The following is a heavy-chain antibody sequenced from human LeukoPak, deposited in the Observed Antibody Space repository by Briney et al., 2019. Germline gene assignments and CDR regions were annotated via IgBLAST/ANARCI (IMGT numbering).Heavy chain of an antibody. D-gene: IGHD1-1*01. CDR2: IRPDGRET. CDR1: GFTFTNHW. J-gene: IGHJ4*02. Sequence: GGSLRLSCAASGFTFTNHWMHWVRQAPGKGLVWVSRIRPDGRETNHADSVKGRFTISRDNAKNTLYLQMNSLRAEDTAVYYCASGTGRPHLGYWGQGTLVTVSS. CDR3: ASGTGRPHLGY. V-gene: IGHV3-74*01.